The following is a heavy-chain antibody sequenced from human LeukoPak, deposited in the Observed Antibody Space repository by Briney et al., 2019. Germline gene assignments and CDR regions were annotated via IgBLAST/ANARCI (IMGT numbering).Heavy chain of an antibody. D-gene: IGHD6-13*01. V-gene: IGHV4-61*02. CDR3: ARVRSRYSSSWLYY. Sequence: TSETLSLTCTVSGGSISSGSYYWSWIRQPAGKGLEWIGRIYTSGSTNYNPPLKSRVTITVDTSKNQFSLKLSSVTAADTAVYYCARVRSRYSSSWLYYWGQGTLVTVSS. CDR1: GGSISSGSYY. J-gene: IGHJ4*02. CDR2: IYTSGST.